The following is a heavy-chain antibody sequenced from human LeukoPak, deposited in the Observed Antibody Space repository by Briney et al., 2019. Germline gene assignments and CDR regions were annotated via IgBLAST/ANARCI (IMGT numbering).Heavy chain of an antibody. D-gene: IGHD3-22*01. CDR2: INPNSGDT. J-gene: IGHJ6*02. V-gene: IGHV1-2*02. CDR1: GYTFTSYD. CDR3: ARGYYDSSGYYYPYYYYGMDV. Sequence: ASVKVSCKASGYTFTSYDINWVRQAPGQGLEWMGWINPNSGDTNHAQKFQGRVTMTRDTSISTAFMELSRLRSDDTAVYYCARGYYDSSGYYYPYYYYGMDVWGQGTTVTVSS.